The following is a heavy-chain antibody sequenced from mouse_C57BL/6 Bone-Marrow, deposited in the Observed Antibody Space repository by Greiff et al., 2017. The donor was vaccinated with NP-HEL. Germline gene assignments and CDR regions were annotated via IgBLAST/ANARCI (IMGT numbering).Heavy chain of an antibody. D-gene: IGHD2-4*01. CDR2: IDPSDSYT. CDR3: ARYGWYDYDPYAMDY. CDR1: GYTFTSYW. V-gene: IGHV1-69*01. J-gene: IGHJ4*01. Sequence: VKLQQPGAELVMPGASVKLSCKASGYTFTSYWMHWVKQRPGQGLEWIGEIDPSDSYTNYNQKFKGKSTLTVDKSSITAYMQLSRLTSDDSAVYYCARYGWYDYDPYAMDYWGQGTSVTVSS.